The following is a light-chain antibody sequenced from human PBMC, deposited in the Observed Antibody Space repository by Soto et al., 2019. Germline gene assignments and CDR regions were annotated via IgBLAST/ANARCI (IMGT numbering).Light chain of an antibody. V-gene: IGKV3-15*01. CDR3: QQYHSWPPIT. CDR1: ERIYSAY. CDR2: GTS. J-gene: IGKJ5*01. Sequence: EVVLTQSPGTLSLSRGARAPLSCRARERIYSAYLGWYQQKPGQAPRLLIYGTSTRATGIPARFSGSGSGTEFTLTISSLQSEDFAVYYCQQYHSWPPITFGQGTRLEIK.